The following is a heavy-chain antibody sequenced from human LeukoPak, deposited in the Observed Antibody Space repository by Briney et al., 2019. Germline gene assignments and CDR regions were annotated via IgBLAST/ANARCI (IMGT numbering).Heavy chain of an antibody. J-gene: IGHJ4*02. Sequence: SVKVSCKAPGGTFSSYAISWVRQAPGQGLERMGGIIPIFGTANYAQKFQGRVTITADESTSTAYMELSSLRSEDTAVYYCARADSSGYYYSYWGQGTLVTVSS. CDR3: ARADSSGYYYSY. CDR1: GGTFSSYA. V-gene: IGHV1-69*13. D-gene: IGHD3-22*01. CDR2: IIPIFGTA.